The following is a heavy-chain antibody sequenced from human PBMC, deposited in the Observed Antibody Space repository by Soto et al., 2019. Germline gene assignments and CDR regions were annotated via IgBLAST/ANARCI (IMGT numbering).Heavy chain of an antibody. CDR3: ARGGPPIDY. CDR1: GYTFTNYG. Sequence: ASVKVSCKASGYTFTNYGISWVRQAPGQRLEWMGWINAGNGNTKYSQKFQGRVTITRDTSASTAYMELSSLRSEDTAVYYCARGGPPIDYWGQGTLVTVSS. CDR2: INAGNGNT. D-gene: IGHD3-10*01. J-gene: IGHJ4*02. V-gene: IGHV1-3*01.